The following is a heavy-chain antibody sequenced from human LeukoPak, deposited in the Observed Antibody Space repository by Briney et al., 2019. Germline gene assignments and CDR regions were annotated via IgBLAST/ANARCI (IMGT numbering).Heavy chain of an antibody. CDR1: GFTFSSYA. CDR3: ARVGISYYYYGMDV. Sequence: GGSLRLSCAASGFTFSSYAMNWVRQAPGKGLEWVSCLSGSSDSTYYTYSVKGRFTISRDNSKNTLYLQMDSLRAEDTAVYYCARVGISYYYYGMDVWGQGTTVTISS. V-gene: IGHV3-23*01. D-gene: IGHD4-23*01. J-gene: IGHJ6*02. CDR2: LSGSSDST.